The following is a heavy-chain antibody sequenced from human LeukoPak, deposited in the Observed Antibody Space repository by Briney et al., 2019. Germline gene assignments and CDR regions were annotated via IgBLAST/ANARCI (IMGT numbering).Heavy chain of an antibody. Sequence: GGSLRLSCAASGFTFSSYAMNWVRQAPGKGLEWVSTISGSGGSTYYADSVKGRFTISRDNSKNSLYLQMNSLRAEDTAVYYCARDSPYYGSGKPFDYWGQGTLVTVSS. V-gene: IGHV3-23*01. J-gene: IGHJ4*02. D-gene: IGHD3-10*01. CDR2: ISGSGGST. CDR3: ARDSPYYGSGKPFDY. CDR1: GFTFSSYA.